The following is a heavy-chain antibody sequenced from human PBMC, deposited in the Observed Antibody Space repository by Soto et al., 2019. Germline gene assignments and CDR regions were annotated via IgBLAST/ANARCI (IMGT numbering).Heavy chain of an antibody. Sequence: QVQLVESGGGVVQPGRSLRLSCAASGFTFSSYGMHWVRQAPGKGLEWVAVISYDGSNKYYADSVKGRFTISRDNSKNTLYLQMNSLRAEDTPVYYCAKDRQLPPYYGMDVWGQGTTVTVSS. CDR2: ISYDGSNK. J-gene: IGHJ6*02. D-gene: IGHD2-2*01. CDR3: AKDRQLPPYYGMDV. CDR1: GFTFSSYG. V-gene: IGHV3-30*18.